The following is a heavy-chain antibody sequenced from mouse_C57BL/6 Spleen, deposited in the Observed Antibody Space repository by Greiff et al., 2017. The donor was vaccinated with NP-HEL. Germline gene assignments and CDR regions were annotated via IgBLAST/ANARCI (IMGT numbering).Heavy chain of an antibody. CDR2: INPSTGGT. CDR1: GYSFTGYY. D-gene: IGHD2-1*01. J-gene: IGHJ4*01. V-gene: IGHV1-42*01. Sequence: VQLQQSGPELVKPGASVKISCKASGYSFTGYYMNWVKQSPEKSLEWIGEINPSTGGTTYNQKFKAKATLTVDKSSSTAYMQLKSLTSEDSAVYYCASFYGNYWGQGTSVTVSS. CDR3: ASFYGNY.